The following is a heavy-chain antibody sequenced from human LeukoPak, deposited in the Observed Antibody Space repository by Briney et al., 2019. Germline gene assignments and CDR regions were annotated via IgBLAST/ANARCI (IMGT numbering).Heavy chain of an antibody. CDR2: MNPNSGNT. D-gene: IGHD3-3*01. V-gene: IGHV1-8*03. CDR1: GYTFTSYG. Sequence: ASVKVSCKASGYTFTSYGISWVRQATGQGLEWMGWMNPNSGNTGYAQKFQGRVTITRNTSISTAYMELSSLRSEDTAVYYCARDPPYYDFWSGGYTVWGQGTLVTVSS. J-gene: IGHJ4*02. CDR3: ARDPPYYDFWSGGYTV.